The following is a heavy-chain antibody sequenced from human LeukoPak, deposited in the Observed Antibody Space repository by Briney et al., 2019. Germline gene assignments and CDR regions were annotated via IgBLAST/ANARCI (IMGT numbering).Heavy chain of an antibody. J-gene: IGHJ5*02. CDR2: INPNTRGT. CDR3: ARGIRGSGIDP. Sequence: GASVKVSCKASGYTFTDSYIHWVRQAPGQGLEWIGWINPNTRGTSYAQKFQGRVTVTRETSVSTAYMDLSSLTSDDPAVYYCARGIRGSGIDPWGQGTLVTVSS. V-gene: IGHV1-2*02. D-gene: IGHD3-16*01. CDR1: GYTFTDSY.